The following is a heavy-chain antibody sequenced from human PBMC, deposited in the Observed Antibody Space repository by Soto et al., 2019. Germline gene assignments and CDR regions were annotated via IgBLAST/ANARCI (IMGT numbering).Heavy chain of an antibody. Sequence: AAVKVSCKARRDTVTSYYINWVRQAPGQGLEWMGVINPSGGSTSYAQKLQGRVTMTRDTSTSTVYMELSSLRSEDTAVYYCARGESVAGFGVPVPLYYGMDVWGQGTTVTVSS. CDR3: ARGESVAGFGVPVPLYYGMDV. V-gene: IGHV1-46*01. CDR2: INPSGGST. CDR1: RDTVTSYY. J-gene: IGHJ6*01. D-gene: IGHD3-10*01.